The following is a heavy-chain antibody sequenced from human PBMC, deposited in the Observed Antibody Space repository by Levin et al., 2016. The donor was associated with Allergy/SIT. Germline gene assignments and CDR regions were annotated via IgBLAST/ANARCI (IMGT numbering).Heavy chain of an antibody. CDR3: ARDVLIIYDYSNWFDP. Sequence: WVRQAPGQGLEWMGGIIPIFGTANYAQKFQGRVTITADESTSTAYMELSSLRSEDTAVYYCARDVLIIYDYSNWFDPWGQGTLVTVSS. CDR2: IIPIFGTA. D-gene: IGHD4-11*01. V-gene: IGHV1-69*01. J-gene: IGHJ5*02.